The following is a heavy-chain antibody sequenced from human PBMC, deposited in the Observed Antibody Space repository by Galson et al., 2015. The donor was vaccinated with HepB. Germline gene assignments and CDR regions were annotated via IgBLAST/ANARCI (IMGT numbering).Heavy chain of an antibody. CDR3: ARGLLRLIDY. V-gene: IGHV3-48*01. D-gene: IGHD1-26*01. CDR2: TNTISTNI. J-gene: IGHJ4*02. Sequence: SLRLSCAASGFTFSSYSMNWVRQAPGKGLEWLSYTNTISTNIYYADSVRGRFTISRDNAKNSLYLQMNSLRAEDTAVYYCARGLLRLIDYWGQGTLLTVSA. CDR1: GFTFSSYS.